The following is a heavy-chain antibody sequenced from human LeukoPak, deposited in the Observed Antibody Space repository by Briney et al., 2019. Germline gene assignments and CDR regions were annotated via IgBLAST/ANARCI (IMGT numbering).Heavy chain of an antibody. CDR3: ARGGGIAARGNFDY. Sequence: PSETLSLTCAVYGGSFSGYYWSWLRHPPAKGLEWIGEINHSGSTNYNPSLKSRVTISVDTSKNQFSLKLSSVTAADTAVYYCARGGGIAARGNFDYWGQGTLVTVSS. D-gene: IGHD6-6*01. J-gene: IGHJ4*02. V-gene: IGHV4-34*01. CDR1: GGSFSGYY. CDR2: INHSGST.